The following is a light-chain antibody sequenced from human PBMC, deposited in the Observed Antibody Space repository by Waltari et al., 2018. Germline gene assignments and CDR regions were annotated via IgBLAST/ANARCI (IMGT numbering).Light chain of an antibody. CDR2: DVS. CDR3: FSYASSYTSWV. Sequence: QSALTQPRSVSGSPGQSVTISCTGTSSIVDDYNFISWYRQHPGEAPKLMIYDVSKRPPGVPGRFSGSKSGNTASLTISGLQAEDEADYYCFSYASSYTSWVFGGGTKLTVL. J-gene: IGLJ3*02. CDR1: SSIVDDYNF. V-gene: IGLV2-11*01.